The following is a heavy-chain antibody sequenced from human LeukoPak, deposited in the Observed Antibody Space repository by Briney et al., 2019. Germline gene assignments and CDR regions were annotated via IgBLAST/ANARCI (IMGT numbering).Heavy chain of an antibody. CDR3: ARSGNGGGFYYYYYMDV. V-gene: IGHV3-20*04. D-gene: IGHD1-1*01. CDR1: GFTFDDYG. CDR2: INWNGGST. J-gene: IGHJ6*03. Sequence: GGSLRLSCSASGFTFDDYGMNWVRQAPGKGLEWVSGINWNGGSTGYADSVKGRFTISRDNAKNSLYLQMNSLRAEDTALYYCARSGNGGGFYYYYYMDVWGKGTTVTVSS.